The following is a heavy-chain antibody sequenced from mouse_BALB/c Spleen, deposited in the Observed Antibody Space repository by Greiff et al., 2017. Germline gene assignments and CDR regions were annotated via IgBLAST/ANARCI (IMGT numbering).Heavy chain of an antibody. CDR1: GFTFSSYG. CDR2: ISSGGSYT. D-gene: IGHD2-1*01. Sequence: EVQGVESGGDLVKTGGSLKLSCAASGFTFSSYGMSWVRQTPDKRLEWVATISSGGSYTYYPDSVKGRFTISRDNAKNTLYLQMSSLKSEDTAMYYCARHGEGNYGAMDYWGQGTSVTVSS. J-gene: IGHJ4*01. V-gene: IGHV5-6*01. CDR3: ARHGEGNYGAMDY.